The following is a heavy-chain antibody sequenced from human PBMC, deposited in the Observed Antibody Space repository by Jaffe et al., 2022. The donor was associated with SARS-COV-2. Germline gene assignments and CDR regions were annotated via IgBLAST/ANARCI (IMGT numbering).Heavy chain of an antibody. V-gene: IGHV4-39*01. D-gene: IGHD3-16*01. CDR3: ARGGRWLQSNIVY. Sequence: QLQLQESGPGLLRPSETLSLTCTVSGGSISSSSYYWVWIRQPPGKGLEWIGSIHYDGSTYYNPSLKSRVTISLDTSKNQFSLKLSSVTAADTALYYCARGGRWLQSNIVYWGQGNLVTVSS. CDR2: IHYDGST. J-gene: IGHJ4*02. CDR1: GGSISSSSYY.